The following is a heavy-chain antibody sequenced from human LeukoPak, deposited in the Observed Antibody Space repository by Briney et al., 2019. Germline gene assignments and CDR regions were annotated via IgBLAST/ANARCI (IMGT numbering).Heavy chain of an antibody. CDR1: GGSISSYY. D-gene: IGHD1-26*01. CDR3: ARASWEPXXLXFDY. Sequence: SETLSLTCTVAGGSISSYYWSWIRQPPGKGLEWIGYIYXSGXTNYNPSLKSRVTISVDTSKNQFSLKLSSVTAADTAVYYCARASWEPXXLXFDYWGQGTLVTVSS. J-gene: IGHJ4*02. V-gene: IGHV4-59*01. CDR2: IYXSGXT.